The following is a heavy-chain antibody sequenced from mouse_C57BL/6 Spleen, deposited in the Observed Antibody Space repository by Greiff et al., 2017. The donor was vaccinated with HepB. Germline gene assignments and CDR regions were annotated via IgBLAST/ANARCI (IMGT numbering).Heavy chain of an antibody. V-gene: IGHV5-17*01. J-gene: IGHJ4*01. CDR3: ARIQEDYYAMDY. CDR1: GFTFSDYG. CDR2: ISSGSSTI. Sequence: EVHLVESGGGLVKPGGSLKLSCAASGFTFSDYGMHWVRQAPEKGLEWVAYISSGSSTIYYADTVKGRFTISRDNAKNTLFLQMTSLRSEDTAMYYCARIQEDYYAMDYWGQGTSVTVSS.